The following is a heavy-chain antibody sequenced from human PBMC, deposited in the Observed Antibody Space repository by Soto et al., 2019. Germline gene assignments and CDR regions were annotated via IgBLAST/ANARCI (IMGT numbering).Heavy chain of an antibody. CDR1: GFTFSNYW. D-gene: IGHD4-17*01. CDR2: INGDGSGT. Sequence: EVQLVESGGGLVQPGGSLRLSCAASGFTFSNYWIHWVRQVPGEGLVWLSCINGDGSGTNYADSVKGRLTISRDNAKNTVYVQMNSLRAEDTAVYYCARGGLRAYWIDPWGQGTLVTVSS. J-gene: IGHJ5*02. CDR3: ARGGLRAYWIDP. V-gene: IGHV3-74*01.